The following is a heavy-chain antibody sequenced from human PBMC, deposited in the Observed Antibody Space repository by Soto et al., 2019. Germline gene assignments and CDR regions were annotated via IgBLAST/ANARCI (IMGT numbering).Heavy chain of an antibody. CDR2: IYYSGST. CDR3: AGISEDIYYGMDV. CDR1: GGSVSSGSYY. D-gene: IGHD2-15*01. Sequence: SETLSLTCTVSGGSVSSGSYYWSWIRQPPGKGLEWIGYIYYSGSTNYNPSLKSRVTISVDTSKNQFSLKLSSVTAADTAVYYCAGISEDIYYGMDVWGQGTTVTVSS. V-gene: IGHV4-61*01. J-gene: IGHJ6*02.